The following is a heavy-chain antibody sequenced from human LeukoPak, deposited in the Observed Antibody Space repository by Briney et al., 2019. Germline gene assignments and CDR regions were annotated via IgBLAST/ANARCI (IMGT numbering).Heavy chain of an antibody. V-gene: IGHV3-23*01. Sequence: GGSLRLSCAASGFTFSNAWMSWVRQAPGKGLEWVSAISGSGGSTYYADSVKGRFTISRDNSKNTLYLQMNSLRAEDTAVYYCAKPYDFWSGPYFDYWGQGTLVTVSS. CDR1: GFTFSNAW. D-gene: IGHD3-3*01. J-gene: IGHJ4*02. CDR3: AKPYDFWSGPYFDY. CDR2: ISGSGGST.